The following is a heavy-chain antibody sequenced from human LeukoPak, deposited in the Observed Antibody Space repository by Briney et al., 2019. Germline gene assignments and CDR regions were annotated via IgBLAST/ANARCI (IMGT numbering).Heavy chain of an antibody. D-gene: IGHD3-3*01. CDR1: GFTFSSYG. J-gene: IGHJ4*02. V-gene: IGHV3-48*04. CDR3: TRVSWRGEIY. CDR2: INRGGSPI. Sequence: GGSLRLSCAASGFTFSSYGMSWVRQAPGKGLEWVSSINRGGSPIYYADSVKGRFTTSRDNAKKSLFLQMNSLRAEDTAVYYCTRVSWRGEIYWGQGTLVSVSS.